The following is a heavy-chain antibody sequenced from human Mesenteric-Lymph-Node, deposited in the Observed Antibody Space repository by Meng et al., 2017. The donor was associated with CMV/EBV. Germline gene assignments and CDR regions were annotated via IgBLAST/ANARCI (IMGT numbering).Heavy chain of an antibody. CDR1: GFSFSGSA. Sequence: GGSLRLSCAASGFSFSGSAMHWVRQAPGKGLEWVSAISGSGGSTYYADSVKGRFTISRDNSKNTLYLQMNSLRAEDTAVYYCAGGYCSSTSCYTNPYYYYGMDVWGQGTTVTVSS. J-gene: IGHJ6*02. CDR3: AGGYCSSTSCYTNPYYYYGMDV. CDR2: ISGSGGST. V-gene: IGHV3-23*01. D-gene: IGHD2-2*02.